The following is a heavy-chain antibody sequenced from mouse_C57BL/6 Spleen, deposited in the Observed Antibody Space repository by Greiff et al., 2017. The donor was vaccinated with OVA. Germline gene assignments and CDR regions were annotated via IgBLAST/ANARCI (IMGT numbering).Heavy chain of an antibody. V-gene: IGHV1-55*01. Sequence: VQLQQPGAELVKPGASVKMSCKASGYTFTSYWITWVKPRPGQGLEWIGDLYPGSGSTNYNEKFKSKATLTVDTSSSTAYMQLSSLTSEDSAVYYCARYYDYDFWYFDVWGTGTTVTVSS. J-gene: IGHJ1*03. CDR1: GYTFTSYW. D-gene: IGHD2-4*01. CDR2: LYPGSGST. CDR3: ARYYDYDFWYFDV.